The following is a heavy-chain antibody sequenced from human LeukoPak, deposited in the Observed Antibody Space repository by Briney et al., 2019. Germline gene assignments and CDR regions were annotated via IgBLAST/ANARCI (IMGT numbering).Heavy chain of an antibody. CDR3: TSERIQLWLDY. Sequence: PGGSLRLSCTTSGFSSTSYAMSWVRLAPGKGLEWIGSIHYRGSTSYNPSLKSRVTISVDTSKNQFSLKPSSVTAADTAVYYCTSERIQLWLDYWGQGTLVTVSS. CDR1: GFSSTSYA. CDR2: IHYRGST. J-gene: IGHJ4*02. D-gene: IGHD5-18*01. V-gene: IGHV4-39*01.